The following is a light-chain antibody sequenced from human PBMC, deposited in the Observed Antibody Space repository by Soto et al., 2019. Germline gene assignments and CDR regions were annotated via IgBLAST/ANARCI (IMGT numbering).Light chain of an antibody. CDR3: QHRGT. J-gene: IGKJ2*01. CDR2: KAS. CDR1: QTISTW. Sequence: DIQMTQSPSTLSASVGDRVTISCRASQTISTWLAWYQQKPGKAPKLLIYKASSLESGVPSRFSGSGSGTEFTLTISSLQTDDFATYYCQHRGTFGQGTKLEIK. V-gene: IGKV1-5*03.